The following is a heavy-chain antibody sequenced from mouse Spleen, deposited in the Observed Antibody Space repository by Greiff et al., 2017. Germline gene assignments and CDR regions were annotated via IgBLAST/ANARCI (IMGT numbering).Heavy chain of an antibody. CDR1: GFSLTSYG. V-gene: IGHV2-2*01. J-gene: IGHJ1*01. CDR2: IWSGGST. D-gene: IGHD2-10*02. Sequence: QVQLQQSGPGLVQPSQSLSITCTVSGFSLTSYGVHWVRQSPGKGLEWLGVIWSGGSTDYNAAFISRLSISKDNSKSQVFFKMNSLQADDTAIYYCARWEYGNRYWYFDVWGAGTTVTVSS. CDR3: ARWEYGNRYWYFDV.